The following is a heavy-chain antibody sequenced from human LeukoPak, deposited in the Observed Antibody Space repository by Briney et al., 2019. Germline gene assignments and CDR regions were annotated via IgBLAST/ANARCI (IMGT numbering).Heavy chain of an antibody. CDR3: ARHEGIFGRGY. D-gene: IGHD3/OR15-3a*01. CDR2: IYTSGST. V-gene: IGHV4-61*02. Sequence: SQTLSLTCTVSGGSISSGSYYWSWVRQPAGKGLEWIGRIYTSGSTNYNPSLKSRVTISLDTSENQFSLRLSSVTAADTAGYYCARHEGIFGRGYWGQGTLVTGSS. CDR1: GGSISSGSYY. J-gene: IGHJ4*02.